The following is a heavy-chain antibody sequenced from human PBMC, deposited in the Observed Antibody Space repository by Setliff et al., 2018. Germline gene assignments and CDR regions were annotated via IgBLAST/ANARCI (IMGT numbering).Heavy chain of an antibody. V-gene: IGHV3-9*01. CDR3: AKDKGGYMNNWFDP. CDR2: ISWNSGSI. J-gene: IGHJ5*02. Sequence: SLKISCAASGFTFDDYAMHWVRQAPGKGLEWVSGISWNSGSIGYADSVKGRFTISRDNAKNSLYLQMNSLRAEDTALYYCAKDKGGYMNNWFDPWGQGTLVTVSS. CDR1: GFTFDDYA. D-gene: IGHD2-2*02.